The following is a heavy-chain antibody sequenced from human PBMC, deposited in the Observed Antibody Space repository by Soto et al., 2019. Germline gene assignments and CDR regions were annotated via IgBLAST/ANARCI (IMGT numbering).Heavy chain of an antibody. D-gene: IGHD2-2*01. CDR3: AREGYCISTSCRHYDYYGMDV. J-gene: IGHJ6*02. CDR1: GYTFTSYG. V-gene: IGHV1-18*01. CDR2: ISAYNGNT. Sequence: QVQLVQSGAEVKKPGASVKVSCKASGYTFTSYGISWVRQAPGQGLEWMGWISAYNGNTNYAQKLQGRVTMTTDTSTRTGYMELRSRRSDDTAVYYCAREGYCISTSCRHYDYYGMDVWGQGTTVTVSS.